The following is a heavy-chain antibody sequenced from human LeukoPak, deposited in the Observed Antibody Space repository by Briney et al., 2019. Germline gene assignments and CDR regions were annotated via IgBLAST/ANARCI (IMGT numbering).Heavy chain of an antibody. CDR2: ISYDGSNK. Sequence: GGSLRLSCAASGFTFSSYAMHWVRQAPGKGLEWVAVISYDGSNKYYADSVKGRFTISRDNSKNTLYLQMNSLRAEDTAVYYCAVAGPYWGQGTLVTVSS. CDR3: AVAGPY. V-gene: IGHV3-30*01. D-gene: IGHD6-19*01. J-gene: IGHJ4*02. CDR1: GFTFSSYA.